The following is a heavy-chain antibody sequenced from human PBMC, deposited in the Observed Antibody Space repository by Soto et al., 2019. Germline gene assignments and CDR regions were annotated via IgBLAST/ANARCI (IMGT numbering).Heavy chain of an antibody. CDR2: ISGSGGST. D-gene: IGHD3-16*01. V-gene: IGHV3-23*01. Sequence: GRLLRVCNGVAGLNIRNYGMSWVSQDKGKGLEWVSAISGSGGSTYYADSVKGRFTISRDNSKNTLYLQMNSLRAEDTAVYYCAKEPPARGGGGFDPWGQGTLVTVSS. CDR1: GLNIRNYG. J-gene: IGHJ5*02. CDR3: AKEPPARGGGGFDP.